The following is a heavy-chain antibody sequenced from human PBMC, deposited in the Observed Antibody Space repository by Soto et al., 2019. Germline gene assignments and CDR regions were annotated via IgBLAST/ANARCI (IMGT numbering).Heavy chain of an antibody. CDR1: GFTFSDYF. CDR3: ARGHWLGC. CDR2: IKQDGNER. Sequence: EVQLVDSGGALVQPGESLRLSCAASGFTFSDYFMTWVRQAPGKWLEWVATIKQDGNERYYVDSVKGRFTIARDNAKHSLYLQMNALRAEDTSVYYCARGHWLGCGGQGTLVTVSS. D-gene: IGHD6-19*01. J-gene: IGHJ4*02. V-gene: IGHV3-7*01.